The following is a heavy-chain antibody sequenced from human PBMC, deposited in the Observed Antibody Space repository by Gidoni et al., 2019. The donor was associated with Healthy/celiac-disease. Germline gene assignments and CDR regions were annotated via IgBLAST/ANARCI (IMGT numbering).Heavy chain of an antibody. Sequence: QVQLVESGGGVVQPGRSLRLLCAASCFTFSSYGMHWVRQAPGKGLEWVAVISYDGSNKYYADSVKGRFTISRDNSKNTLYLQMNSLRAEDTAVYYCAKSELFYYYGMDVWGQGTTVTVSS. CDR3: AKSELFYYYGMDV. CDR2: ISYDGSNK. V-gene: IGHV3-30*18. CDR1: CFTFSSYG. J-gene: IGHJ6*02. D-gene: IGHD3-10*01.